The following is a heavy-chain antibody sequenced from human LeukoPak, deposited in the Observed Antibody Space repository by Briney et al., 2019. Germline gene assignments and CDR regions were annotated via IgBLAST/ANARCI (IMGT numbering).Heavy chain of an antibody. D-gene: IGHD6-6*01. CDR3: ARSNYSSSPFDY. CDR1: SGSISTYS. CDR2: IYYSGST. Sequence: ETLSLTCSVSSGSISTYSWSWIRQPPGKGLEWIGYIYYSGSTKYNPSLKSRVTISVDTSKNQFSLKLSSLTAADTAVYYCARSNYSSSPFDYWGQGTLVTVSS. J-gene: IGHJ4*02. V-gene: IGHV4-59*01.